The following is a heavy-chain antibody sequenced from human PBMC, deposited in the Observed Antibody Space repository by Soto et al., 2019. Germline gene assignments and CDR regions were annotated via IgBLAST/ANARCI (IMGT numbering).Heavy chain of an antibody. J-gene: IGHJ6*03. V-gene: IGHV4-59*01. Sequence: PSETLSLTCAVYGGSISSYYWSWIRRPPGRGLEWIGYIYYSGSTNYNPSLKSRLTISVDTSKNQFSLKLSSVTAADTAVYYCARTLDYGHMDVWGKGTTVTVSS. CDR2: IYYSGST. D-gene: IGHD3-16*01. CDR1: GGSISSYY. CDR3: ARTLDYGHMDV.